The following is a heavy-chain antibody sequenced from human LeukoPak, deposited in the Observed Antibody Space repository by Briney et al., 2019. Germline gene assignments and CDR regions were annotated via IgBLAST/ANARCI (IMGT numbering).Heavy chain of an antibody. D-gene: IGHD2/OR15-2a*01. V-gene: IGHV3-20*04. J-gene: IGHJ2*01. CDR3: AKNWGSFSWYFDL. CDR1: GFTFGDYG. Sequence: PGGSLRLSCAASGFTFGDYGMNWVRQVPGKGLEWVSGINWIGGSTGYGDSAKGRFTIPRDNAKNSLYLQMNSLRAEDTALYYCAKNWGSFSWYFDLWGRGTLVTVSS. CDR2: INWIGGST.